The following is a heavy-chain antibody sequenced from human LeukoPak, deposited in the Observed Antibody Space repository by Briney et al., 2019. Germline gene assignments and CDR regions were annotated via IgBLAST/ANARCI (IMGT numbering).Heavy chain of an antibody. CDR1: GGSISTYH. Sequence: SETLSLTCSVSGGSISTYHWSWIRQPPGKGLEWIGYIYYSGSTNYNPSLKSRATMSVDTSENQFSLDLTSVTAADTAVYSCARGNKEGYNSPPGVFDYWGQGILVTVSS. V-gene: IGHV4-59*01. CDR2: IYYSGST. D-gene: IGHD5-24*01. J-gene: IGHJ4*02. CDR3: ARGNKEGYNSPPGVFDY.